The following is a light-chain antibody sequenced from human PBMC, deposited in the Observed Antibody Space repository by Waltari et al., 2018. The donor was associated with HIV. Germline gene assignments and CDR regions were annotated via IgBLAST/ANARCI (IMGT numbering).Light chain of an antibody. CDR1: SSAVGAYDF. Sequence: QSALTQPASVSGSPGQSITVSCPGTSSAVGAYDFVSWYQQTPGTAPKLVIYEVSDRPSGISNRFSGSKSGNTASLTISGLQTEDEADYYCSSFTTSNYLLFGGGTKVTVL. CDR3: SSFTTSNYLL. V-gene: IGLV2-14*01. CDR2: EVS. J-gene: IGLJ2*01.